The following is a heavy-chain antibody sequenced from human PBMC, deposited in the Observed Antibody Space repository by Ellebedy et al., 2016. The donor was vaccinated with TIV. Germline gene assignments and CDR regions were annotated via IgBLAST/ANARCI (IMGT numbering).Heavy chain of an antibody. V-gene: IGHV3-74*01. CDR2: INSDGSST. D-gene: IGHD2-21*02. CDR3: ATGGDDFLSQSLHY. CDR1: GFTFSSYW. Sequence: GESLKISCAASGFTFSSYWMHWVRQAPGKGLVWVSRINSDGSSTSYADSVKGRFTISRDNAKNTLYLQMSRLRAEDTALYFCATGGDDFLSQSLHYWGQGTLVTVSS. J-gene: IGHJ4*02.